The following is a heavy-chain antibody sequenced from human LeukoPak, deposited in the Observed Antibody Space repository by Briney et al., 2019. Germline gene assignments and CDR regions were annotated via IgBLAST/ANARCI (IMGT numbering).Heavy chain of an antibody. CDR2: IKQDGSEK. CDR3: ARDRGGDY. D-gene: IGHD4-23*01. J-gene: IGHJ4*02. CDR1: GFSFDNFW. V-gene: IGHV3-7*01. Sequence: GGSLRLSCAASGFSFDNFWMNWVRQAPGKGLEWVANIKQDGSEKYSVDSVKGRFTISRDNAKNSLYLQMNSLRAEDTAVYYCARDRGGDYWGQGTLVTVSS.